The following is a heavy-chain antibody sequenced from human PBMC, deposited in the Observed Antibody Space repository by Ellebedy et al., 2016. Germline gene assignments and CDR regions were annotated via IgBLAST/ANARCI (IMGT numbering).Heavy chain of an antibody. J-gene: IGHJ1*01. CDR3: ARGPRYYDILTGYYRMGYFQH. D-gene: IGHD3-9*01. CDR2: INHSGST. V-gene: IGHV4-34*01. Sequence: LRLSXAVYGGSFSGYYWSWIRQPPGKGLEWIGEINHSGSTNYNPSLKSRVTISVDTSKNQFSLKLSSVTAADTAVYYCARGPRYYDILTGYYRMGYFQHWGQGTLVTVSS. CDR1: GGSFSGYY.